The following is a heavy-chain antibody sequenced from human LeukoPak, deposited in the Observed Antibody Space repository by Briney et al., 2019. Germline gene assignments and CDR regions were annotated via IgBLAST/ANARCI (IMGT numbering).Heavy chain of an antibody. CDR2: IKQDGSEK. Sequence: GGSLRLSCIGSGFTFSNFWMSWVRQAPGKGLEWVANIKQDGSEKFCVDSVKGRFTISRDNAKNTLYLQMNDLRAADSAEYYCATNVGYGSGNGGGNWGQGTVVIVSS. CDR3: ATNVGYGSGNGGGN. J-gene: IGHJ4*02. CDR1: GFTFSNFW. V-gene: IGHV3-7*01. D-gene: IGHD3-10*01.